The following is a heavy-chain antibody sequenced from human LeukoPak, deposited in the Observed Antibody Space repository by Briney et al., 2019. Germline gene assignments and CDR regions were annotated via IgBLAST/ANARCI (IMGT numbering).Heavy chain of an antibody. D-gene: IGHD1-20*01. Sequence: GGSLRLSCAASGFTFSSYSMNWVRQAPGKGLEWVSYISSSSTIYYADSVKGRFTISRDNAKNSLYLQMNSLRDEDTAVYYCARDLQYNWNDYWGQGTLVTVSS. V-gene: IGHV3-48*02. CDR2: ISSSSTI. CDR1: GFTFSSYS. J-gene: IGHJ4*02. CDR3: ARDLQYNWNDY.